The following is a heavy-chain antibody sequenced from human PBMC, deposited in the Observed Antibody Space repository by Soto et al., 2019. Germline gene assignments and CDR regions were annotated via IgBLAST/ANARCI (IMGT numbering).Heavy chain of an antibody. V-gene: IGHV4-34*01. J-gene: IGHJ4*02. CDR2: INHSGST. CDR1: GGSFSGYY. D-gene: IGHD5-18*01. CDR3: ASDNNTDLHDY. Sequence: PSETLSLTCAVYGGSFSGYYWSWIRQPPGKGLEWIGEINHSGSTNYNPSLKSRVTISVDTSKNQFSLKLTSVTAADTAFYYCASDNNTDLHDYRGQRTPVTVSS.